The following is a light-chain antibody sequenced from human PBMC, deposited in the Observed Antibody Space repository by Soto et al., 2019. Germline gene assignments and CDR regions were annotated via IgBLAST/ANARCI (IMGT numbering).Light chain of an antibody. Sequence: DIQMTHSPSSLSASVGDRVTITCRASQSISSYLNWYQQKPGKAPKLLSYAASTLQSGVPSRFSGSGSGTDFTLTISCLQSEDFETYYCQQYYSYPRTFGQGTKVDIK. V-gene: IGKV1-39*01. CDR3: QQYYSYPRT. J-gene: IGKJ1*01. CDR2: AAS. CDR1: QSISSY.